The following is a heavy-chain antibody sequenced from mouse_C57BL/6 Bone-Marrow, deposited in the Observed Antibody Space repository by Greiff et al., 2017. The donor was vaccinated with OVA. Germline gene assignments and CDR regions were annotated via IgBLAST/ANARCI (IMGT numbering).Heavy chain of an antibody. CDR2: INPSTGGT. CDR1: GYSFTGYY. V-gene: IGHV1-42*01. Sequence: EVQLQQSGPELVKPGASVKISCKASGYSFTGYYMNWVKQSPEKSLEWIGEINPSTGGTTYNQKFKAKATLTVDKSSSTAYMQLKSLTSEDSAVYYCARGRSRYAMDYWGQGTSVTVSS. CDR3: ARGRSRYAMDY. J-gene: IGHJ4*01.